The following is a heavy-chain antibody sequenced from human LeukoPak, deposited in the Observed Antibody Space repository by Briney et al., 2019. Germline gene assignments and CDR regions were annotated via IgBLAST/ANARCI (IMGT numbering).Heavy chain of an antibody. CDR3: ARGRLKAYYGSGRTNWFDP. Sequence: PSETLSLTCTVSGGSISSSSYYWGWIRQPPGKGLEWIGSIYYSGSTYYNPSLKSRVTISVDTSKNQFSLKLSSVTAADTAVYYCARGRLKAYYGSGRTNWFDPWGQGTLVTVSS. CDR1: GGSISSSSYY. CDR2: IYYSGST. D-gene: IGHD3-10*01. V-gene: IGHV4-39*01. J-gene: IGHJ5*02.